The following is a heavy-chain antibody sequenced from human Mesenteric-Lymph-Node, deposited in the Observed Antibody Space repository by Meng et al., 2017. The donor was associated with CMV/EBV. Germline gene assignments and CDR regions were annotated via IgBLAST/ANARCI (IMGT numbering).Heavy chain of an antibody. CDR1: GYTFTGSY. CDR3: ARDITEFQY. J-gene: IGHJ1*01. CDR2: INPNSGAT. V-gene: IGHV1-2*02. Sequence: ASVKVSCKASGYTFTGSYMHWVRQAPGQGFEWMGWINPNSGATTYAQKFQARFTMTRDTSISTAYMELSSLNSDDTAVYYCARDITEFQYWGQGTLVTVSS. D-gene: IGHD1-20*01.